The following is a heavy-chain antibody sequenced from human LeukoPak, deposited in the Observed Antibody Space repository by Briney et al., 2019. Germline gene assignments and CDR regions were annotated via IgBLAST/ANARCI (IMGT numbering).Heavy chain of an antibody. CDR1: GFTFSDYY. D-gene: IGHD6-13*01. CDR3: ARVYSSSFVSV. CDR2: ISSSSSYT. Sequence: GGSLRLSCAASGFTFSDYYMSWIRQAPGKGLEWVSYISSSSSYTNYADSVKGRFTISRDNAKNSLYLQMNSLRAEDTTVYYCARVYSSSFVSVWGQGTLVTVSS. V-gene: IGHV3-11*06. J-gene: IGHJ4*02.